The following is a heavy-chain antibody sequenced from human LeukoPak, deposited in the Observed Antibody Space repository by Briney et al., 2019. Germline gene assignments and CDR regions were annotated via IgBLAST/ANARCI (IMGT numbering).Heavy chain of an antibody. CDR2: INSGNGYA. CDR3: ARAPRGNSGYCSSTSCTDHRYNWFDP. D-gene: IGHD2-2*01. V-gene: IGHV1-3*04. CDR1: GYIFTHYA. Sequence: ASVKVSCTASGYIFTHYAIHWVRQAPGQRLEWMGWINSGNGYAKHSEKLQGRVIITRDTSAATAYMELTSLRSEDTAVYYCARAPRGNSGYCSSTSCTDHRYNWFDPWGQGTLVTVSS. J-gene: IGHJ5*02.